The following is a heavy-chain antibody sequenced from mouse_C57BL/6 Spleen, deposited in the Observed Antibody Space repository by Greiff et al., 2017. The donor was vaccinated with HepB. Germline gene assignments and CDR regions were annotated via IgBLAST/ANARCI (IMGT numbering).Heavy chain of an antibody. V-gene: IGHV1-22*01. J-gene: IGHJ1*03. CDR3: ARGGYDGYVWYFDV. D-gene: IGHD2-3*01. CDR1: GYTFTDYN. Sequence: VQLQQSGPELVKPGASVKMSCKASGYTFTDYNMHWVKQSHGKSLEWIGYINPNNGGTSYNKKFKGKATLTVNKSSSTAYMELRSLTSEDSAVYYCARGGYDGYVWYFDVWGTGTTVTVSS. CDR2: INPNNGGT.